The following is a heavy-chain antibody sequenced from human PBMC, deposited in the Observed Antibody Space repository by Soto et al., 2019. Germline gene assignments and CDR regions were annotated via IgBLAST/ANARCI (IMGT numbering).Heavy chain of an antibody. J-gene: IGHJ4*02. CDR3: VRETYFTESSGYTRCVEH. Sequence: EVQLVESGGGLVQPGGALRLYCAASGFTLSDSYIDWVRQAPGKGLEWGGRSRDRASGYSTSYAGSVKGRFATSRDDSNNKVNLEMNSLTHKDTAVYYWVRETYFTESSGYTRCVEHGGQRTLVTAPS. V-gene: IGHV3-72*01. CDR2: SRDRASGYST. CDR1: GFTLSDSY. D-gene: IGHD3-22*01.